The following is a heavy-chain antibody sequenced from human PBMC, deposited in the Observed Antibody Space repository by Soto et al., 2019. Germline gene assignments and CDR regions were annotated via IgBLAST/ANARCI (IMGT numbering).Heavy chain of an antibody. CDR3: ARGGDSSGYKAT. CDR2: IIPIFGTA. CDR1: GGTFSSDA. V-gene: IGHV1-69*06. D-gene: IGHD3-22*01. Sequence: ASVKVSCKASGGTFSSDAISWVRQAPGQGLEWMGGIIPIFGTANYAQKLQGRVTITADKSTSTAYMELSSLRSEDTAVYYCARGGDSSGYKATWGQGTLVPVSS. J-gene: IGHJ5*02.